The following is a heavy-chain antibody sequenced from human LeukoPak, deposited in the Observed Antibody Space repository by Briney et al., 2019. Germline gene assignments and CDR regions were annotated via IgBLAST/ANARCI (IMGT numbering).Heavy chain of an antibody. CDR2: IYYSGST. CDR1: GGSISSYY. Sequence: SETLSLTCTVSGGSISSYYWSWIRQPPGKGLEWIGDIYYSGSTNYNPSLKSRVTISVDTSKNQFSLKLSSVTAADTAVYYCARDNVDTAMAYFDYWGQGTLVTVSS. CDR3: ARDNVDTAMAYFDY. J-gene: IGHJ4*02. V-gene: IGHV4-59*01. D-gene: IGHD5-18*01.